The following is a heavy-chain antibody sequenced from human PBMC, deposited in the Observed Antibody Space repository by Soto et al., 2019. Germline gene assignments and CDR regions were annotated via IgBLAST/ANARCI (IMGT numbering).Heavy chain of an antibody. CDR2: ISSSSSYI. Sequence: GESLKISCAASGFTFSSYSMNWVRQAPGKGLEWVSSISSSSSYIYYADSVKGRFTISRDNAKNSLYLQMNSLRAEDTAVYYCARDDQAWVVRAFDIWGQGTMVTVSS. V-gene: IGHV3-21*01. J-gene: IGHJ3*02. D-gene: IGHD6-19*01. CDR1: GFTFSSYS. CDR3: ARDDQAWVVRAFDI.